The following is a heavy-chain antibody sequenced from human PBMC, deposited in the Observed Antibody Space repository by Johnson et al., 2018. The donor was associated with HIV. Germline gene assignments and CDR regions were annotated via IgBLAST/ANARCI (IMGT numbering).Heavy chain of an antibody. CDR2: IYGGGRGGST. CDR1: GFTVSSNY. D-gene: IGHD6-13*01. V-gene: IGHV3-53*01. Sequence: VQLVESGVGLVQPGGSLRLSCAASGFTVSSNYMSWVRQAPGKGLEWVSVIYGGGRGGSTYYVDSVKGRFTISRDNSKNTLYLPMNSLRAEATAVYYCAWGVYSSSGYVALDSWGQGPMVTVSS. J-gene: IGHJ3*02. CDR3: AWGVYSSSGYVALDS.